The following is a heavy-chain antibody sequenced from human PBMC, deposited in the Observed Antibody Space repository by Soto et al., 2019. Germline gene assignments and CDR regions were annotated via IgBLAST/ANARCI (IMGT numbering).Heavy chain of an antibody. CDR1: SGSISSSNW. D-gene: IGHD5-18*01. J-gene: IGHJ4*02. CDR3: ARLLDTPMVTYYFDY. V-gene: IGHV4-28*01. CDR2: IFYSGST. Sequence: PSETLSLTCAVSSGSISSSNWWCWIRQPPGKGLEWIGNIFYSGSTFYNPSLQSRITMSVDTSKNQFSLKLSSVTAADTAVYYCARLLDTPMVTYYFDYWGQGTLVTVSS.